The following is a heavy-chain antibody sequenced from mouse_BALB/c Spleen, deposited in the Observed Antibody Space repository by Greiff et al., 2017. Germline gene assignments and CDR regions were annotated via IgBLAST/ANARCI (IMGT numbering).Heavy chain of an antibody. Sequence: EVKLQESGGGLVQPGGSLKLSCAASGFTFSSYGMSWVRQTPDKRLELVATINSNGGSTYYPDSVKGRFTISRDNAKNTLYLQMSSLKSEDTAMYYCAREGWSYAMDYWGQGTSVTVSS. D-gene: IGHD1-1*02. J-gene: IGHJ4*01. CDR3: AREGWSYAMDY. CDR1: GFTFSSYG. V-gene: IGHV5-6-3*01. CDR2: INSNGGST.